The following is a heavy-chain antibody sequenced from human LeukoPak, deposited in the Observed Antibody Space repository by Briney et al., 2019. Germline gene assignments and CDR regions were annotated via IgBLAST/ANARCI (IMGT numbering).Heavy chain of an antibody. CDR1: GYTFTRYG. CDR2: ISAYNGNT. V-gene: IGHV1-18*04. D-gene: IGHD2-21*02. Sequence: ASVKVSRKASGYTFTRYGISWVRQAPGQGLEWVGWISAYNGNTNYAQKLQGSVTMTTDTSTSTAYMELRSLRSDDTAVYYCATGGDSTRPFDYWGQGTLVTVSS. CDR3: ATGGDSTRPFDY. J-gene: IGHJ4*02.